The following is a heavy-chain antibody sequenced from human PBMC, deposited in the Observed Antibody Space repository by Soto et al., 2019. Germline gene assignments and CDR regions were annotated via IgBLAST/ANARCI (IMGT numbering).Heavy chain of an antibody. CDR1: GFTFRSYS. CDR3: ARIMIVTGGEAFDI. D-gene: IGHD3-22*01. V-gene: IGHV3-48*02. Sequence: GSLLLSGAASGFTFRSYSMNWVRQAPGKGLEWISYISSSSSTISYGDSVKGRFAISRDNARNSLSFQMNSLRDEDTAVYYCARIMIVTGGEAFDIWGQGTMVTV. CDR2: ISSSSSTI. J-gene: IGHJ3*02.